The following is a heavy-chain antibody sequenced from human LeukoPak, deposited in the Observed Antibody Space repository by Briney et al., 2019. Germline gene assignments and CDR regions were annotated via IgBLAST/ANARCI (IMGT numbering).Heavy chain of an antibody. CDR1: GGTFSSYA. V-gene: IGHV1-69*13. D-gene: IGHD5-18*01. CDR2: IIPIFGTA. CDR3: ARGGEIQLWFDY. J-gene: IGHJ4*02. Sequence: SVKVSCKASGGTFSSYAISWVRQAPGQGLEWMGGIIPIFGTANYAQKFQGRVTITADESTSTAYMELSSLRSEDTAVYYCARGGEIQLWFDYWGQGTLVTVST.